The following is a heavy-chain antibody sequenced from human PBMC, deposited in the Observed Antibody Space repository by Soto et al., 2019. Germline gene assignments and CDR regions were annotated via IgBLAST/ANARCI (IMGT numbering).Heavy chain of an antibody. CDR1: GDSINNGGYY. CDR3: ARQKAAGSFTYYFDN. V-gene: IGHV4-31*03. D-gene: IGHD6-13*01. J-gene: IGHJ4*02. CDR2: IYYSGST. Sequence: LSLTCTVSGDSINNGGYYWAWIRQHPGKGLEWIGYIYYSGSTHHNPSLKSRDTISLDTSKNQFSLKLSSVTAADTAVYYCARQKAAGSFTYYFDNWGQGTLVTVSS.